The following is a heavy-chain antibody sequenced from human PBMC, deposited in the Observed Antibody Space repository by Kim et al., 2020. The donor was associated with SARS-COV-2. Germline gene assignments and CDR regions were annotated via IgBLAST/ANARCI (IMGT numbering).Heavy chain of an antibody. D-gene: IGHD3-9*01. Sequence: SETLSLTCTVSGGSVSSGSYYWSWIRQPPGKGLEWIGYIYYSGSTNYNPSLKSRVTISVDTSKNQFSLKLSSVTAADTAVYYCARAIGYYDILTGYLFDYWGQGTLVTVSS. CDR2: IYYSGST. CDR1: GGSVSSGSYY. J-gene: IGHJ4*02. CDR3: ARAIGYYDILTGYLFDY. V-gene: IGHV4-61*01.